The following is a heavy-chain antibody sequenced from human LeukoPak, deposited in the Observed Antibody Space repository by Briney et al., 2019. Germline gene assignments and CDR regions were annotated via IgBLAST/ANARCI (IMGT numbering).Heavy chain of an antibody. CDR2: ISTDGSST. CDR3: ASYLTSIPSGMDV. V-gene: IGHV3-74*01. J-gene: IGHJ6*02. CDR1: GFTFSSYW. Sequence: GGSLRLACAASGFTFSSYWMHWVRQAPGKGLVWVSRISTDGSSTTYADSVKGRFTISRDNVKNTLFLQMNSLRAEDTAVYYCASYLTSIPSGMDVWGQGTTVTVSS. D-gene: IGHD2/OR15-2a*01.